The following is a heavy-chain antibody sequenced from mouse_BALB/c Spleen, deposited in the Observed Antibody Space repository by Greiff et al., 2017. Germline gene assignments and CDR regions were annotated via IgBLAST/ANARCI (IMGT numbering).Heavy chain of an antibody. J-gene: IGHJ3*01. V-gene: IGHV14-3*02. CDR3: ARRSDEGDWFAY. CDR2: IDPANGNT. CDR1: GFNIKDTY. Sequence: EGQLQQSGAELVKPGASVKLSCTASGFNIKDTYMHWVKQRPEQALEWIGRIDPANGNTKYDPKFQGKATITADTSSNTAYLQLSSLTSEDTAVYYCARRSDEGDWFAYWGQGTLVTVSA.